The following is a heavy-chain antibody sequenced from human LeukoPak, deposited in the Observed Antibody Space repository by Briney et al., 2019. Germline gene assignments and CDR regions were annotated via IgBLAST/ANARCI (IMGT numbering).Heavy chain of an antibody. CDR1: GFTFDSYG. CDR3: ARAYCSSTRCSYYFDS. CDR2: ISSSSTYI. Sequence: GGSLRLSCAASGFTFDSYGMNWDRQAPGKGLEWISSISSSSTYIYYADSVKGRFTISRDNAKNSLYLQMNSLRAEDTAVYYCARAYCSSTRCSYYFDSWGQGTLVTVSS. D-gene: IGHD2-2*01. V-gene: IGHV3-21*01. J-gene: IGHJ4*02.